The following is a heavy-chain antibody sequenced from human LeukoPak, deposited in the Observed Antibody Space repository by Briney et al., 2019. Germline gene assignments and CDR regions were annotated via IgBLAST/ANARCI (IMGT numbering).Heavy chain of an antibody. Sequence: SQTLSLTCTVSGGSISSGGYYWSWIRQHPGKGLEWIGYIYYSGSTYYNPSLKSRVTISVDTSKNQFSLKLSSVTAADTAVYYCARDRPYYDFWSGPPDVWGQGTTVTVSS. CDR1: GGSISSGGYY. J-gene: IGHJ6*02. CDR2: IYYSGST. D-gene: IGHD3-3*01. V-gene: IGHV4-31*03. CDR3: ARDRPYYDFWSGPPDV.